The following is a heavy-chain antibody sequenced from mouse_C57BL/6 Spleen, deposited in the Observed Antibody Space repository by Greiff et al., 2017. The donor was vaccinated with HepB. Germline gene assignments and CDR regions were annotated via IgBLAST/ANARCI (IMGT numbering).Heavy chain of an antibody. J-gene: IGHJ1*03. V-gene: IGHV5-17*01. CDR1: GFTFSDYG. CDR2: ISSGSSTI. CDR3: ARPPPRYGSSYGYFDV. D-gene: IGHD1-1*01. Sequence: EVMLVESGGGLVKPGGSLKLSCAASGFTFSDYGMHWVRQAPEKGLEWVAYISSGSSTIYYADTVKGRFTISRDNAKNTLFLQMTSLRSEDTAMYYCARPPPRYGSSYGYFDVWGTGTTVTVSS.